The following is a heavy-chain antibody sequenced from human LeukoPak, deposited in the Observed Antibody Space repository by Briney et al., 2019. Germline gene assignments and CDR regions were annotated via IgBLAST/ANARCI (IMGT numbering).Heavy chain of an antibody. CDR2: IKTDGSEK. V-gene: IGHV3-7*01. D-gene: IGHD2-8*01. CDR3: ARDQGYCTSVNCRGNAFDV. CDR1: GFTFNSFW. J-gene: IGHJ3*01. Sequence: GGSLTLSCAASGFTFNSFWMSWLPQAPGKGLEGVTKIKTDGSEKYYVDSVRGGFTICRDNAQNSLSLQMNSLRVEDTAVYYCARDQGYCTSVNCRGNAFDVWGQGPLVSVSS.